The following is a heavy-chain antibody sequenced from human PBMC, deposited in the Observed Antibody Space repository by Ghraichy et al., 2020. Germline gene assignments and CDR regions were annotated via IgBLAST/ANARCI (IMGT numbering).Heavy chain of an antibody. V-gene: IGHV3-7*01. CDR1: GFTFSSYW. D-gene: IGHD5-12*01. CDR3: ARSGILGGYDWGGYVDY. CDR2: INQDGSEK. J-gene: IGHJ4*02. Sequence: GGSLRLSCAASGFTFSSYWMSWVRQAPGKGLEWVATINQDGSEKDYVDSVKGRFTISRDNAKNSLYLQMNSLRAEDTAVYYCARSGILGGYDWGGYVDYWGQGTLFTVTP.